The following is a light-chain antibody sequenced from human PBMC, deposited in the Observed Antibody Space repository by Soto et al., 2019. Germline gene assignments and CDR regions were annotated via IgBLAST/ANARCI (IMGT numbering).Light chain of an antibody. J-gene: IGKJ2*01. CDR3: QQYKVYPYT. CDR2: DVS. Sequence: DIQMTQSPSTLSASIGDRVTITCRASQTINGRLAWYQQKPGRPPKLLIYDVSFLESGPPSRFSGSGSGTDFTLTISSLRPDDFATFYCQQYKVYPYTFGQGSRLDIQ. CDR1: QTINGR. V-gene: IGKV1-5*01.